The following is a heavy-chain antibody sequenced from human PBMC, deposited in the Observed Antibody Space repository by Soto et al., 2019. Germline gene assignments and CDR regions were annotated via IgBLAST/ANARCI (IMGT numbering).Heavy chain of an antibody. Sequence: SVKVSCKASGGTFSNFVISWVRQAPGQGLEWMGGNIPIFGTANYAQKFQGRVTIIADESTGTTYMELTSLRSEDTAVYYCTSGGSGSSTLYYYYYYGMDVWGQGTTVTVSS. CDR3: TSGGSGSSTLYYYYYYGMDV. CDR1: GGTFSNFV. J-gene: IGHJ6*02. CDR2: NIPIFGTA. V-gene: IGHV1-69*13. D-gene: IGHD1-26*01.